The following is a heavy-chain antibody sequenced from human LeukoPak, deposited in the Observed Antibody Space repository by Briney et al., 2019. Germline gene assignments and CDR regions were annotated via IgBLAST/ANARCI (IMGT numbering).Heavy chain of an antibody. CDR1: GFTFTNYA. V-gene: IGHV3-23*01. D-gene: IGHD3-9*01. Sequence: GTSLRLSCVASGFTFTNYAMSWVRQAPGKGLEWVSAITGSDGSSYYADSVKGRFTISRDNSKNTLYLQMNSLRAEDTAVYYCAKWGDYDILTGYYVPDYWGQGTLVTVSS. CDR2: ITGSDGSS. CDR3: AKWGDYDILTGYYVPDY. J-gene: IGHJ4*02.